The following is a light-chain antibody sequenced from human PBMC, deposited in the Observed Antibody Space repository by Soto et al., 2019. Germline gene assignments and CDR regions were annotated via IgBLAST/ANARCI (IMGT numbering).Light chain of an antibody. CDR3: QHYNNWPWT. CDR1: QDITNY. Sequence: DIQMTQSPSSLSASVGDRVTITCQASQDITNYLNWYQQRPGKAPKLLISYASNLETGVPSRFSGSGSGTDFTFTISSLQPEDFAVYYCQHYNNWPWTFGQGTKVEI. V-gene: IGKV1-33*01. J-gene: IGKJ1*01. CDR2: YAS.